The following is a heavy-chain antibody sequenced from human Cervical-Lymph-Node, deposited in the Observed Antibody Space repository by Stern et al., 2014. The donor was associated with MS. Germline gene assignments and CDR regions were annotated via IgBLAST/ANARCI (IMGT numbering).Heavy chain of an antibody. Sequence: QITLKESGPTLVKPTQTLTLKCIFSGFSLTTSGVGVGLIRQPPGKALEWLGFNYWDGDKRYSPSLKRRITITKDTSKNQVVLTMTNMDPVDTATYYCIHTSPRVPGIDYWGQGTLVTVSS. CDR2: NYWDGDK. D-gene: IGHD6-13*01. CDR1: GFSLTTSGVG. J-gene: IGHJ4*02. CDR3: IHTSPRVPGIDY. V-gene: IGHV2-5*02.